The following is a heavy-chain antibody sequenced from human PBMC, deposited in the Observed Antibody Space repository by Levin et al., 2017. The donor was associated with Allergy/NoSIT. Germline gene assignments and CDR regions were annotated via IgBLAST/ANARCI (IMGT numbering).Heavy chain of an antibody. D-gene: IGHD4-17*01. CDR3: VRGIDNAVTTPPFEY. J-gene: IGHJ4*02. V-gene: IGHV3-74*01. CDR2: INSDESTT. CDR1: GFTLRSFW. Sequence: GGSLRLSCAASGFTLRSFWMHWVRQAPGKGLVWVSRINSDESTTIYADSVKGRFTVSRDHAENTLSLQMNSLRAEDTAVYYCVRGIDNAVTTPPFEYWGQGILVTVSS.